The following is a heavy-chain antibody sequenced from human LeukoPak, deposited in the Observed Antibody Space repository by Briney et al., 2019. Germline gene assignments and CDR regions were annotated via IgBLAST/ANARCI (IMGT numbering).Heavy chain of an antibody. Sequence: PGGSLRLSCAASGFTFSNYWMTWVRQAPGKGLEWVASINEDGSEKYYVDSVKGRFTISRDNAENSLYLQMNSLRAEDTAVYYCARVGNLYYYYYMDVWGKGTTVTVSS. CDR3: ARVGNLYYYYYMDV. CDR2: INEDGSEK. CDR1: GFTFSNYW. D-gene: IGHD1-14*01. V-gene: IGHV3-7*01. J-gene: IGHJ6*03.